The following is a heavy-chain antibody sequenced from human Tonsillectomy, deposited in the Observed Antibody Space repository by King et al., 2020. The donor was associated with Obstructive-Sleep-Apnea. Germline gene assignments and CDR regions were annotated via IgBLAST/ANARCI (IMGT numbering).Heavy chain of an antibody. CDR3: AKLLWFGELFGKYGMDV. CDR2: ISVSGGSR. CDR1: GFTFSSYA. J-gene: IGHJ6*02. Sequence: VQLVESGGGLVRPGGSLRLSCVASGFTFSSYAMTWVRQAAGKGLEWVSAISVSGGSRYWADSCKGRFPISRDNSKNTLYLQMNSLRAEDTAVYYCAKLLWFGELFGKYGMDVWGQGTTVTVSS. D-gene: IGHD3-10*01. V-gene: IGHV3-23*04.